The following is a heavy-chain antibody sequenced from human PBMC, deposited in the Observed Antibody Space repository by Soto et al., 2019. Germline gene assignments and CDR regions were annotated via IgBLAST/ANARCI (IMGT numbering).Heavy chain of an antibody. V-gene: IGHV3-7*01. J-gene: IGHJ6*02. CDR2: IKQDGSDE. D-gene: IGHD6-13*01. Sequence: EVQLVESGGGLVQPGGSLRLCCVDSGFTFSSYWMSWVRQAPVKGLEWVGNIKQDGSDENYVDSVKGRFTISRDNAKNSMYLQMNSLRAEDTAVYYSARIAASGRGWDVWGQGTTVVVSS. CDR1: GFTFSSYW. CDR3: ARIAASGRGWDV.